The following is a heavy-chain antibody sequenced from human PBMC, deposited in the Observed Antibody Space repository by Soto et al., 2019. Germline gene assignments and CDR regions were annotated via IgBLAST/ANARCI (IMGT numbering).Heavy chain of an antibody. Sequence: EVQLVESGGGLVQPGGSLRLSCAASGFTFNNYWIHWVRQAPGKGLMWVSRINGDGTTTNYADSVRGRFAISRDNAENTVYLQMNSLGAEDTALYYCARGVRGHYGKDVWGQGTTVTVSS. CDR1: GFTFNNYW. CDR2: INGDGTTT. CDR3: ARGVRGHYGKDV. J-gene: IGHJ6*02. D-gene: IGHD3-10*01. V-gene: IGHV3-74*01.